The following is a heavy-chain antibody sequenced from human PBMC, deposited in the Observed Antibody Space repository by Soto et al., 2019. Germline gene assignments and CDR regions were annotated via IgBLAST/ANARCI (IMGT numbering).Heavy chain of an antibody. D-gene: IGHD1-26*01. V-gene: IGHV3-74*01. CDR1: GFTFSKYW. CDR2: INGDGSST. Sequence: EVQLVESGGGLVQPGGSLRLSCAASGFTFSKYWMYWVRQAPGKGLVWVSRINGDGSSTTYADYVKGRFTISRDNANNALHLQMNSLRAEDTALYYCARLGGTSRLWYFDLWGRGTLVTVSS. CDR3: ARLGGTSRLWYFDL. J-gene: IGHJ2*01.